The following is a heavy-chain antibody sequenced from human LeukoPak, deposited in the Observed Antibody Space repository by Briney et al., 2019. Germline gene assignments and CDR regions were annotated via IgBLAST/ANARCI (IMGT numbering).Heavy chain of an antibody. CDR2: INHSGST. J-gene: IGHJ6*02. D-gene: IGHD3-3*01. CDR1: GYSISSGYY. CDR3: AGYYSSIYGMDV. V-gene: IGHV4-38-2*02. Sequence: SETLSLTCTVSGYSISSGYYWSWIRQPPGKGLEWIGEINHSGSTYYNASLKSRITISVDTSKRQFSLRMNSVTAADTAVYFCAGYYSSIYGMDVWGQGTSVTVSS.